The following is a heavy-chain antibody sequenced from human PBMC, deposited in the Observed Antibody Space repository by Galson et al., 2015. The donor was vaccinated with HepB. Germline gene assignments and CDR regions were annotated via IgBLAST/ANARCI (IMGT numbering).Heavy chain of an antibody. CDR1: GYSFTSYW. D-gene: IGHD1-26*01. J-gene: IGHJ3*02. CDR3: AGGKSGSYEYGDDAFDI. Sequence: QSGAEVKKPGESLRISCKGSGYSFTSYWISWVRQMPGKGLEWMGRIDPSDSYTNYSPSFQGHVTISADKSISTAYLQWSSLKASDTAMYYCAGGKSGSYEYGDDAFDIWGQGTMVTVSS. V-gene: IGHV5-10-1*01. CDR2: IDPSDSYT.